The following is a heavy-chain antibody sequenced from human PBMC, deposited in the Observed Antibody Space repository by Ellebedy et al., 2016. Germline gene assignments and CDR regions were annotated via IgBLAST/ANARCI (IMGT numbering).Heavy chain of an antibody. CDR1: GFTFSSYA. Sequence: GESLKISXAASGFTFSSYAMSWVRQAPGKGLEWVSAISGSGGSTYYADSVKGRFTISRDNSKNTLYLQMNSLRAEDTAVYYCAKEAGGVPAAIVDYWGQGTLVTVSS. CDR2: ISGSGGST. CDR3: AKEAGGVPAAIVDY. V-gene: IGHV3-23*01. D-gene: IGHD2-2*01. J-gene: IGHJ4*02.